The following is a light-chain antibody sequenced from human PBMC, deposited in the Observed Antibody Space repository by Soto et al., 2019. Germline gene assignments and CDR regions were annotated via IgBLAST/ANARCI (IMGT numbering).Light chain of an antibody. CDR2: EVS. V-gene: IGLV2-8*01. CDR3: TSYAGSNSYV. CDR1: SSDIGGYTY. Sequence: ALTQPPSASGSPGQSVTISCTGTSSDIGGYTYVSWYQHHPGKAPKLMIYEVSKRPSGVPDRFSGSKSGNTASLTVSGLQAEDEADYYCTSYAGSNSYVFGTGTKVTVL. J-gene: IGLJ1*01.